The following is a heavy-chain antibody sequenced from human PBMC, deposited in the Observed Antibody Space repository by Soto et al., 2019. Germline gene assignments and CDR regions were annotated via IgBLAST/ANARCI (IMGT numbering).Heavy chain of an antibody. CDR1: GGSISSGGYS. J-gene: IGHJ4*02. D-gene: IGHD3-16*01. CDR3: ARGFPFGKHRFDY. Sequence: SETLSLTCAVSGGSISSGGYSWSWIRQPPGKGLEWIGYIYHSGSTYYNPSLKSRVTISVDRSKNQFSLKLSSVTAADTAVYYCARGFPFGKHRFDYWGQGTLVTVSS. CDR2: IYHSGST. V-gene: IGHV4-30-2*01.